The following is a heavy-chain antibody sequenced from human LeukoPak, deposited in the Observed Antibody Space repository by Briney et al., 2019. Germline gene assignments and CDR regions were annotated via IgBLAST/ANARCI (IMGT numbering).Heavy chain of an antibody. D-gene: IGHD1-14*01. J-gene: IGHJ4*02. CDR2: ISYDGSNK. V-gene: IGHV3-30-3*01. CDR3: ARDHAGIF. CDR1: GFTFSSYA. Sequence: GGSLRLSCAASGFTFSSYAMHWVRQAPGKGLEWVAVISYDGSNKYYADSVKGRFTISRDNSKNTLYLQMNSLRVEDTAVYYCARDHAGIFWGQGTLVTVSS.